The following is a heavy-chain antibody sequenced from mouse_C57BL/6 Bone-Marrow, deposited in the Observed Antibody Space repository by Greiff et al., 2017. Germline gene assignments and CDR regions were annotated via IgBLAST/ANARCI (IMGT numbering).Heavy chain of an antibody. CDR2: IDPSDSYT. CDR3: ARLVYYYGSSYWYFDV. CDR1: GYTFTSYW. J-gene: IGHJ1*03. D-gene: IGHD1-1*01. Sequence: QVQLQQPGAELVKPGASVKLSCKASGYTFTSYWMQWVKQRPGQGLEWIGEIDPSDSYTNYNQKFKCKATLTVDTSSSTAYMQLSSLTSEDSAVYDCARLVYYYGSSYWYFDVWGTGTTVTVSS. V-gene: IGHV1-50*01.